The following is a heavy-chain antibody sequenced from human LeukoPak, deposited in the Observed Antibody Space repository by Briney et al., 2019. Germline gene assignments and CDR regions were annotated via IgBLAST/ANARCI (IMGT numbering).Heavy chain of an antibody. Sequence: SETLSLTCTVSGGSISSYYWSWIRQPPGKGLEWIGYIYYSGSTYYNPSLRSRVTISVDTSKNQFSLKLSSVTAADTAVYYCARAPACGSGSKPYYFDYWGQGTLVTVSS. CDR3: ARAPACGSGSKPYYFDY. CDR1: GGSISSYY. J-gene: IGHJ4*02. V-gene: IGHV4-59*12. D-gene: IGHD3-10*01. CDR2: IYYSGST.